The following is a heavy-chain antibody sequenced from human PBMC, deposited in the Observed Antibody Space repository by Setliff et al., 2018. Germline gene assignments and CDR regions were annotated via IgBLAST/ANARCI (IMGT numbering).Heavy chain of an antibody. CDR3: ARASDSSGYYYADAFDI. Sequence: SETLSLTCTVSGGSISSYYWSWIRQPPGKGLEWIAYISDSGSANYSPSLKSRVTMSVDTSKNQFSLNLSSVTAADTAVYYCARASDSSGYYYADAFDIWGQGTMVTVSS. V-gene: IGHV4-59*12. D-gene: IGHD3-22*01. CDR2: ISDSGSA. J-gene: IGHJ3*02. CDR1: GGSISSYY.